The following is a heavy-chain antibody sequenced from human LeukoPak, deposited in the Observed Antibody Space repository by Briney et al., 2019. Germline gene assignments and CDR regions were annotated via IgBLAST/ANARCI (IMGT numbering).Heavy chain of an antibody. Sequence: GESQKISCKGSGYSFTSYWIGWVRQMPGKGLEWMGIIYPGDSDTRYSPSFQGQVTISADKSISTAYLQWSSLKASDTAMSYSVRHDHFGKAFFYYCGQRPPVTVSS. CDR3: VRHDHFGKAFFYY. V-gene: IGHV5-51*01. CDR1: GYSFTSYW. D-gene: IGHD3-10*01. J-gene: IGHJ4*02. CDR2: IYPGDSDT.